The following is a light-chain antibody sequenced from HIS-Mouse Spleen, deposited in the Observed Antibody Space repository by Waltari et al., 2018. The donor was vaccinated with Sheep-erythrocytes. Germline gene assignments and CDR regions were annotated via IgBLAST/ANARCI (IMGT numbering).Light chain of an antibody. V-gene: IGLV2-11*01. CDR1: SSDVGGYNY. J-gene: IGLJ1*01. CDR2: DVS. CDR3: CSYAGSYNHV. Sequence: QSALTQPRSVSGSPGQSVTISCTGTSSDVGGYNYVSWYPQHPGKATKLMIYDVSKRPSAFPVRFSGSKSGTTASLTISGLQAEDEADYYCCSYAGSYNHVFATGTKVTVL.